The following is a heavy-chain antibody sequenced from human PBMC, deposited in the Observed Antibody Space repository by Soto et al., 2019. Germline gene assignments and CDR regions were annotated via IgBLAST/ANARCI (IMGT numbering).Heavy chain of an antibody. D-gene: IGHD1-7*01. J-gene: IGHJ6*02. CDR3: ARVDWNYDLPRFGMDV. CDR1: GDSFSSYW. Sequence: PGESLKISCKGSGDSFSSYWINWVRQMPGKGLEWMGRIDPSDSHTDYSPSFQGHVTISADKSINTAYLQWSSLRASGTAIYYCARVDWNYDLPRFGMDVWGQGTTVTVYS. CDR2: IDPSDSHT. V-gene: IGHV5-10-1*01.